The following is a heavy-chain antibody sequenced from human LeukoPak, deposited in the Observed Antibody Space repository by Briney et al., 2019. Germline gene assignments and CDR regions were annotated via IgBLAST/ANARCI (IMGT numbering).Heavy chain of an antibody. Sequence: ASVKVSCKASGYTFTGYYMHWVRQAPGEALEWTGWINPNGGGTNYAQKFQGWVTMTRDTSISTAYMELSSLRSEDTAVYYCARDETLGDETPFDYWGQGTLVTVSS. V-gene: IGHV1-2*04. J-gene: IGHJ4*02. CDR2: INPNGGGT. CDR1: GYTFTGYY. CDR3: ARDETLGDETPFDY. D-gene: IGHD2-21*02.